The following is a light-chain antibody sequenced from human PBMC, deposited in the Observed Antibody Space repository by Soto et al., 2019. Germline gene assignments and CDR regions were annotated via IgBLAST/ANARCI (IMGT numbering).Light chain of an antibody. V-gene: IGLV3-21*04. Sequence: SYELTQPHSVSVAPGKTARITCGGNNIGSKSVHWYQQKPGQAPVLVIYYDSDRPSGIPERFSGSNSGNTATLTISRVEAGDEADYYCQVWDSSSDRGVFGTGTKVTVL. CDR2: YDS. CDR3: QVWDSSSDRGV. CDR1: NIGSKS. J-gene: IGLJ1*01.